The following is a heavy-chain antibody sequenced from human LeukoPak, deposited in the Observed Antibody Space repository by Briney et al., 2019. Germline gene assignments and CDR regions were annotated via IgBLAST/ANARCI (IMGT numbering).Heavy chain of an antibody. CDR1: GGSISSYN. CDR3: ARESDFWSGPDAFDI. D-gene: IGHD3-3*01. J-gene: IGHJ3*02. CDR2: IYYSGST. V-gene: IGHV4-59*01. Sequence: SETLSLTCTVSGGSISSYNWSWIRQPPGKGLEWIGYIYYSGSTNYSPSLKSRVTISVDTPKNQFSLKLSSVTAADTAVYYCARESDFWSGPDAFDIWGQGTMVTVSS.